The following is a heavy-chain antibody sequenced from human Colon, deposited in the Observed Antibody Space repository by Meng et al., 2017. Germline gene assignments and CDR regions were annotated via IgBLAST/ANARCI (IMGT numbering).Heavy chain of an antibody. V-gene: IGHV4-31*03. CDR1: GASINNDGYY. CDR2: FYYSGIT. CDR3: ARYGSASHKGWFDP. J-gene: IGHJ5*02. Sequence: QVQLRESGPGLVKPSQTLSLTCTVSGASINNDGYYGAWIRQHTGKCLEWIGYFYYSGITYYNPSLKSRVTISVDTSKTQFSLKVTSVTAADTDVYYCARYGSASHKGWFDPWGQGTLVTVSS. D-gene: IGHD3-10*01.